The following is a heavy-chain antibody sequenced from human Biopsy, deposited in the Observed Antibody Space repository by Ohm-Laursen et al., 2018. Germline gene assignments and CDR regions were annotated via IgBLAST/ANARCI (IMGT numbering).Heavy chain of an antibody. J-gene: IGHJ5*02. CDR1: GFTFSSHA. D-gene: IGHD3-3*01. CDR3: ARDLYDFCGGCPFDP. Sequence: GSLRLSCSASGFTFSSHAMSWARQAPGKGLECVSLINGSGGSTYYADPVKGRFTISRDNSKNTPYLQMNSLRAEDTAMYYCARDLYDFCGGCPFDPWGQGTLVTVSP. CDR2: INGSGGST. V-gene: IGHV3-23*01.